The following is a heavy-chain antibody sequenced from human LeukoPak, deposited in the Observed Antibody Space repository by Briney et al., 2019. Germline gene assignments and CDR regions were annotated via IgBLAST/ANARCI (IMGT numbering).Heavy chain of an antibody. V-gene: IGHV3-23*01. D-gene: IGHD3-22*01. Sequence: PGGSLRLSCAASGLTFSSYAMSWVRQAPGKGLEWASGISGSGDNTYYADSVKGRFTISRDNSKNTLYVQVNSLGTEDTAAYYCAKGSYYDSSGSFYFDYWGQGTLVTVSS. CDR1: GLTFSSYA. J-gene: IGHJ4*02. CDR3: AKGSYYDSSGSFYFDY. CDR2: ISGSGDNT.